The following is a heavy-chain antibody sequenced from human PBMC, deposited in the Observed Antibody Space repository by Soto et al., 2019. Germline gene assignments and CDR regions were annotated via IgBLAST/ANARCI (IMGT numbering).Heavy chain of an antibody. D-gene: IGHD4-17*01. J-gene: IGHJ4*02. CDR1: GFSLSTSGVG. CDR2: LYWDDDT. Sequence: QITLKESGPTLVKPTQTLTLTCTFSGFSLSTSGVGVGWIRQPPGKALEWLALLYWDDDTRYSPPLKCRLNITKDTSKNQAVLTMTNMDPVDTATYYCAHRQRTVYFDYWGQGTLVTV. CDR3: AHRQRTVYFDY. V-gene: IGHV2-5*02.